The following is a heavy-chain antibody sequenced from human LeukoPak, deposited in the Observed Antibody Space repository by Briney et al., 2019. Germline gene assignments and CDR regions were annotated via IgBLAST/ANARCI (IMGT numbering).Heavy chain of an antibody. Sequence: SETLSLTCTVSGGSISSYYWSWIRQPPGKGLEWIGYIYYGGSTNYNPSLKSRVTISVDTSKNQFSLTLTSVTAADTAIYYCARRFDSWGQGALVTVSS. V-gene: IGHV4-59*08. CDR2: IYYGGST. CDR1: GGSISSYY. CDR3: ARRFDS. J-gene: IGHJ4*02.